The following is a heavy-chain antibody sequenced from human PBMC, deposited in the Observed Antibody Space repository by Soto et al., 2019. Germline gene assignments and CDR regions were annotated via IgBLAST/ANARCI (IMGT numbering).Heavy chain of an antibody. Sequence: EVHLAESGGGLVQPGGSLRVSCTASGFTFRNYWMTWVRQAPGKGLEWVANINQNEGEKYYVDSAKGRFTISRDNAYNSLYLEMDNLRVDDSAVYFCARGRPPSSGGNFDSWGQGTLVSVSS. CDR2: INQNEGEK. CDR3: ARGRPPSSGGNFDS. V-gene: IGHV3-7*01. J-gene: IGHJ4*02. CDR1: GFTFRNYW. D-gene: IGHD3-10*01.